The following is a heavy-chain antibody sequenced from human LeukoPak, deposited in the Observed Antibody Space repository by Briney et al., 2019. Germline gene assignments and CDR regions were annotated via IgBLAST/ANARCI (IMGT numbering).Heavy chain of an antibody. Sequence: PGGSLRLSCAASGFTFSDYYMSWIRQAPGKGLEWVSYISSSGSTIYYADSVKGRFTISRDNAKNSLYLQMNSLRAEDTAVYYCARDLEWDDILTGPTYYYYYGMDVWGQGTTVTVSS. V-gene: IGHV3-11*01. CDR1: GFTFSDYY. CDR2: ISSSGSTI. J-gene: IGHJ6*02. D-gene: IGHD3-9*01. CDR3: ARDLEWDDILTGPTYYYYYGMDV.